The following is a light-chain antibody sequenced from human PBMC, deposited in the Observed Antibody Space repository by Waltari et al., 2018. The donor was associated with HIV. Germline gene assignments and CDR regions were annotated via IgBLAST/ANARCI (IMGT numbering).Light chain of an antibody. CDR1: HIGSHS. J-gene: IGLJ1*01. V-gene: IGLV3-21*04. CDR2: YND. CDR3: QLWDTSTDHYV. Sequence: SYILTQPPPVSVAPGKTASLTCGGHHIGSHSVHWYPQKTGQAPVLVIYYNDDRPSGIPGRFSGSKSGNTATLTISRVEAGDEADYYCQLWDTSTDHYVFGTGTKVTVL.